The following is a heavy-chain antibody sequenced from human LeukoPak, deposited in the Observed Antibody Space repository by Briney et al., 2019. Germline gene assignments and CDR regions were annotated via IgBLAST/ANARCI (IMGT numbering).Heavy chain of an antibody. Sequence: ASVKVSCKASGYTFTGYYMHWVRQAPGQGLEWMGWINPNSGGTNYAQKFQGRVTMTRDTSISTAYMELRSLRSDDTAVYYCARVRGYYYGSGSYYRDHYYYYMDVWGKGTTVTISS. CDR2: INPNSGGT. D-gene: IGHD3-10*01. J-gene: IGHJ6*03. CDR3: ARVRGYYYGSGSYYRDHYYYYMDV. CDR1: GYTFTGYY. V-gene: IGHV1-2*02.